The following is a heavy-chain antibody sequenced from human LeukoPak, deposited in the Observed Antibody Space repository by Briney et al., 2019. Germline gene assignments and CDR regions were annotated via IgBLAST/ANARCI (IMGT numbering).Heavy chain of an antibody. D-gene: IGHD4-17*01. CDR3: ARAAVTTSRYFQH. CDR1: GGSISNYY. V-gene: IGHV4-59*01. J-gene: IGHJ1*01. CDR2: IYNSGHT. Sequence: SETLSLTCTVSGGSISNYYWSWIRQPPGKGLEWIGYIYNSGHTNYNPSLKSRVTISEDTSKNQLSLKLSSVTAADTAVYYCARAAVTTSRYFQHWGQSTLVTVSS.